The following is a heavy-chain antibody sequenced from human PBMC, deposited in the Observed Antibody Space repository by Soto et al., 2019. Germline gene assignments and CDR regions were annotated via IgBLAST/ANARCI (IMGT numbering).Heavy chain of an antibody. CDR3: ARKAWVRFDY. CDR2: VFHTGNT. CDR1: GDSISSSVW. D-gene: IGHD7-27*01. Sequence: LSLTFAVSGDSISSSVWWTWVRQPPGKGLEWIGEVFHTGNTNYNPSLKSRVTMSVDKSTNEFSLKVTSVTAADTAIYYCARKAWVRFDYWGQGALVTVSS. J-gene: IGHJ4*02. V-gene: IGHV4-4*02.